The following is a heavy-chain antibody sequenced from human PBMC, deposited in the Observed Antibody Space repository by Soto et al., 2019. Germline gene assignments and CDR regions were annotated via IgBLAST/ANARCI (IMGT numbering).Heavy chain of an antibody. CDR3: ARGRGGATFLGGHRLDP. D-gene: IGHD3-16*01. CDR2: INRSGST. Sequence: AETLSLTCAASVVTFSGYYWSWIRQPPGKGLEWIGEINRSGSTNYNPSLKGRFTISRDTSKNQFHLQLGSLTAADTAVYYCARGRGGATFLGGHRLDPWGQGTLVTVSS. CDR1: VVTFSGYY. J-gene: IGHJ5*02. V-gene: IGHV4-34*01.